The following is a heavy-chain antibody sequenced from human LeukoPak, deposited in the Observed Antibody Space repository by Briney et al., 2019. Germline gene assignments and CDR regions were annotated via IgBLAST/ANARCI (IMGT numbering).Heavy chain of an antibody. CDR1: GFTFSSYG. V-gene: IGHV3-30*02. CDR3: AKRIAVAASSYFDY. CDR2: IRYDGSNE. D-gene: IGHD6-19*01. J-gene: IGHJ4*02. Sequence: PGGSLRLSCAASGFTFSSYGMHWVRQAPGKGLEWVSFIRYDGSNEYYADSVRGRFTISRDNSKNTLYLQMNSLRAEDTAVYYCAKRIAVAASSYFDYWGQGTLVTVSS.